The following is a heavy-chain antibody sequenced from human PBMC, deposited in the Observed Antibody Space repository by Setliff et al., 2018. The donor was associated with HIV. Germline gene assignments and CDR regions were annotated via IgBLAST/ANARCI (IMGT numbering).Heavy chain of an antibody. CDR2: ISYSGST. D-gene: IGHD2-21*01. CDR3: ARGVARQVVIDRWFDP. CDR1: GETFSGYY. J-gene: IGHJ5*02. Sequence: PSETLSLTCAVYGETFSGYYWSWIRQPPGKGLEWIGEISYSGSTVYNPSLKSRVTMSVDASKNLVSLNLNSVTAADTAIYYCARGVARQVVIDRWFDPWGQGTPVTVSS. V-gene: IGHV4-34*01.